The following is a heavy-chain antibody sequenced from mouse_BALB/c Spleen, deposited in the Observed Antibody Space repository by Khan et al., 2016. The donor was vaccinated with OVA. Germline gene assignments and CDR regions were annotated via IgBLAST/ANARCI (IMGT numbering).Heavy chain of an antibody. CDR2: IYPGSDGT. CDR3: ARAGWDVFAY. CDR1: GYTFTDYV. V-gene: IGHV1-77*01. Sequence: QVQLQQSGPELVKPGASVKMSCKASGYTFTDYVMNWVKQRTGQGLEWIGQIYPGSDGTYYNEQFKGKATLTADRSSSTAYMQLSSLTSEDSAVDFCARAGWDVFAYWGQGTLVTVAA. D-gene: IGHD4-1*01. J-gene: IGHJ3*01.